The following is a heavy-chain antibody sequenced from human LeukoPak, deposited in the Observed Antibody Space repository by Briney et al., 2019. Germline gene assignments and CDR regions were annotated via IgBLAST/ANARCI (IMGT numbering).Heavy chain of an antibody. J-gene: IGHJ4*02. D-gene: IGHD3-3*01. Sequence: PSETLSLTCTVSGYSISSGYYWGWIRQPPGKGLEWIGSIYHSGSTYYNPSLKSRVTISVDTSKNQFSLKLSSVTAADTAVYYCARGRQFLRFLGFWGQGTLVTVSS. CDR2: IYHSGST. CDR3: ARGRQFLRFLGF. V-gene: IGHV4-38-2*02. CDR1: GYSISSGYY.